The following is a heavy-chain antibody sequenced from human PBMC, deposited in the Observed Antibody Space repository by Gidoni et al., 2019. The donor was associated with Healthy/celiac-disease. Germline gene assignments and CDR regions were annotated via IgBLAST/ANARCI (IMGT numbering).Heavy chain of an antibody. J-gene: IGHJ4*02. CDR1: GFTFSSYE. D-gene: IGHD6-19*01. Sequence: EVQLVESGGGLVQPGGSLRLSCAASGFTFSSYEMNWVRQAPGRGLEWVSYISSSGSTIYYADSVKGRFTISRDNAKNSLYLQMNSLRAEDTAVYYCARDLVYSSGWDFDYWGQGTLVTVSS. CDR3: ARDLVYSSGWDFDY. CDR2: ISSSGSTI. V-gene: IGHV3-48*03.